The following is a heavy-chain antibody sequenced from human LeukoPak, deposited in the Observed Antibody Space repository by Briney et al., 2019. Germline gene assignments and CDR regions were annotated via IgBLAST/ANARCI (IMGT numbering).Heavy chain of an antibody. Sequence: GESLKISCAASGFTFSSYWMSWVRQAPGKGLEWVANIKQDGSEKYYVDSVKGRFTISRDNAKNSLYLQMNSLRAEDTAVYYCARVPIRWLQFDYWGQGTLVTVSS. CDR1: GFTFSSYW. D-gene: IGHD5-24*01. CDR3: ARVPIRWLQFDY. CDR2: IKQDGSEK. J-gene: IGHJ4*02. V-gene: IGHV3-7*01.